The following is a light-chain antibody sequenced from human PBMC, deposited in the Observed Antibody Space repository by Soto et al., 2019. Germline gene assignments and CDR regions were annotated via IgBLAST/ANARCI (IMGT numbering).Light chain of an antibody. V-gene: IGKV2-28*01. J-gene: IGKJ2*01. CDR3: LQALQTPRVT. CDR1: QSLLHSNGYNY. CDR2: LGS. Sequence: DIVMTQSPLSLPVTPGEPASISCRSSQSLLHSNGYNYLDWYLQKPGQSPQLLIYLGSNRDSGVPDRFSGSGSGTDFTLKISRVEAEDVGVYYGLQALQTPRVTFGQGTKLEIK.